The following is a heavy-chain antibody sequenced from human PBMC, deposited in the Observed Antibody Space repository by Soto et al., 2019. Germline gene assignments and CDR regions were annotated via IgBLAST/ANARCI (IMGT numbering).Heavy chain of an antibody. D-gene: IGHD5-12*01. J-gene: IGHJ4*02. CDR1: GGSISSGGYS. CDR3: ARERWDRDGYNRYYFDY. Sequence: PSETLSLTCAVSGGSISSGGYSWSWIRQPPGKGLEWIGYIYHSGSTYYNPSLKSRVTISVDTSKNQFSLKLSSVTAADTAVYYCARERWDRDGYNRYYFDYWGQGTLVTVSS. CDR2: IYHSGST. V-gene: IGHV4-30-2*01.